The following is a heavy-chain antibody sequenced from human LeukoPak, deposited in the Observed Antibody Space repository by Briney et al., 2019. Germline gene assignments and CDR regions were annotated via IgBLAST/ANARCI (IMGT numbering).Heavy chain of an antibody. J-gene: IGHJ3*02. CDR2: IKQDGSEK. CDR1: GSTFSSYW. CDR3: AREWLLLPAFDI. D-gene: IGHD2-15*01. Sequence: GGSLRLSCAASGSTFSSYWMSWVRQAPGKGLEWVANIKQDGSEKYYVDSVKGRFTISRDNAKNSLYLQMNSLRAEDTAVYYCAREWLLLPAFDIWGQGTMVTVSS. V-gene: IGHV3-7*03.